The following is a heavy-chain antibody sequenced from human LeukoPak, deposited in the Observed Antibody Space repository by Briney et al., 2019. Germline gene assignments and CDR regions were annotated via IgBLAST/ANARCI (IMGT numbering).Heavy chain of an antibody. D-gene: IGHD5-24*01. CDR2: ISGSGGST. CDR3: AKVEMATIIY. CDR1: GFTFGTYW. Sequence: GGSLRLSCAASGFTFGTYWMSWVRQAPGKGLEWVSAISGSGGSTYYADSVKGRFTISRDNSKNTLYLQMNSLRAEDTAVYYCAKVEMATIIYWGQGTLVTVSS. V-gene: IGHV3-23*01. J-gene: IGHJ4*02.